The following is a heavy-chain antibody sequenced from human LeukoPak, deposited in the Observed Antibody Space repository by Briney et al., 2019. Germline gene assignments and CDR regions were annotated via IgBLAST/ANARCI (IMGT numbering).Heavy chain of an antibody. V-gene: IGHV4-59*12. D-gene: IGHD2-2*02. CDR2: IYYSGST. CDR3: ASLGYCSSTSCYTGLYYFDY. CDR1: GGSISHYF. Sequence: SETLSLTCTVSGGSISHYFWSWIRQPPGKALEWIGYIYYSGSTNYNPSLKSRVTISVDTSKNQFSLKLSSVTAADTAVYYCASLGYCSSTSCYTGLYYFDYWGQGTLVTVSS. J-gene: IGHJ4*02.